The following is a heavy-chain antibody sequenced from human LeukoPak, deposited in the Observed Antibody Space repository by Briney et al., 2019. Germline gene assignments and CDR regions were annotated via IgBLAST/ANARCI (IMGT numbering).Heavy chain of an antibody. Sequence: AGGSLRLSCAASGFTFSSYAMSWVRQAPGKGLEWVSAISGSGGSTYYADSMKGRFIISRDNSKNTLYLQMNSLRAEDTAVYYCAKARTMVRGVVFDYWGQGTLVTVSS. J-gene: IGHJ4*02. CDR3: AKARTMVRGVVFDY. V-gene: IGHV3-23*01. CDR1: GFTFSSYA. D-gene: IGHD3-10*01. CDR2: ISGSGGST.